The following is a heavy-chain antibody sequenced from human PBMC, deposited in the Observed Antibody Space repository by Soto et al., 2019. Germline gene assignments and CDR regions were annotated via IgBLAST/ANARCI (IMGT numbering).Heavy chain of an antibody. CDR1: GFSFSSYS. Sequence: EVQLVESGGGLVKPGGSLRLSCAASGFSFSSYSMNWVRQAPGKGLEWVSSISSSASHINYADSVKGRFTIYRDNAKKSLYLQRNSLRAEDTAVYYCARGYTRYCSGGTCYCFDPWGQGTLVTVSS. CDR3: ARGYTRYCSGGTCYCFDP. CDR2: ISSSASHI. D-gene: IGHD2-15*01. J-gene: IGHJ5*02. V-gene: IGHV3-21*01.